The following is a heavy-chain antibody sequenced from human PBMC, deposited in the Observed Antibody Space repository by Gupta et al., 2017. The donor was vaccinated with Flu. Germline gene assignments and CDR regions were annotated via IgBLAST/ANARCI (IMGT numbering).Heavy chain of an antibody. CDR3: AKGMGANWNSKTGGGDY. D-gene: IGHD1-7*01. CDR2: ISGSGGST. Sequence: EVQLLESGGGLVQPGGSLRLSCAASGFTFSSYAMSWVRQAPGKGLGWVSAISGSGGSTYYADSVKGRFTISRDNTKNTRYLKMNSLRAEETAVYYCAKGMGANWNSKTGGGDYWGQGTLVTVSS. V-gene: IGHV3-23*01. J-gene: IGHJ4*02. CDR1: GFTFSSYA.